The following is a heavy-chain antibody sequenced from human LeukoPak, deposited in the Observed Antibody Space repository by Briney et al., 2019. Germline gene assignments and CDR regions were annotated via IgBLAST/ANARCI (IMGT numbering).Heavy chain of an antibody. CDR1: GGSISSYY. V-gene: IGHV4-59*08. CDR3: ARHPRNYYETRIDP. CDR2: IYYSGTT. J-gene: IGHJ5*02. D-gene: IGHD3-22*01. Sequence: SETLSLTCTVSGGSISSYYWSWIRQPPGKGLEWIGYIYYSGTTNYNPSLKSRVTISVDTSKSQFSLRLSSVTAADTAVYYCARHPRNYYETRIDPWGQGTLVTVSS.